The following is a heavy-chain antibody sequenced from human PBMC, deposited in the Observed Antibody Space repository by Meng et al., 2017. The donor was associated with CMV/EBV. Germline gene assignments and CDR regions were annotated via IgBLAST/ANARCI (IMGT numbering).Heavy chain of an antibody. CDR2: IYWDDDK. J-gene: IGHJ4*02. CDR1: GFSLSTSGVG. V-gene: IGHV2-5*02. D-gene: IGHD5-18*01. CDR3: AHRGSYGYHGY. Sequence: HIPLKECGVTVVKATQTLPLTCTLSGFSLSTSGVGVGRISQPPGKALEWLAIIYWDDDKRYSPSLKSRLTINKDTSKIQVVLTMTNMDPVDTATYYCAHRGSYGYHGYWGQGTLVTVSS.